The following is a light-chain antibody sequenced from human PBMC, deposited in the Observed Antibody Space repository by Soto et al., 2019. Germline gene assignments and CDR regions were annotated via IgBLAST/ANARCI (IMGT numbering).Light chain of an antibody. CDR1: QSISNN. J-gene: IGKJ5*01. Sequence: EIVLAQSPATLSLSPGERATLSCRASQSISNNLAWYQQKPGQAPRLLIYGASTRATGVPARFSGSGSGTEFTLTISSLQSEDFALYYCQQNNNWPPITFGQGTRLEIK. CDR2: GAS. V-gene: IGKV3-15*01. CDR3: QQNNNWPPIT.